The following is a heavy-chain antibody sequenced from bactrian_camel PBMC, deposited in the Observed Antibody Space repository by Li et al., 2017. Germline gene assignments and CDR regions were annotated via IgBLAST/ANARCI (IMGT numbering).Heavy chain of an antibody. CDR3: VGYGGSARYLRPCENTY. J-gene: IGHJ4*01. Sequence: HVQLVESGGGSVQAGGSLELSCVGSGDINTACGMGWHRQAPEKEREWLASISRDGTASYADSVQGRFTISLDNAKSTLYLRMNSLKTEDTAVYYCVGYGGSARYLRPCENTYWGQGTQVTVS. CDR2: ISRDGTA. V-gene: IGHV3S53*01. D-gene: IGHD6*01. CDR1: GDINTACG.